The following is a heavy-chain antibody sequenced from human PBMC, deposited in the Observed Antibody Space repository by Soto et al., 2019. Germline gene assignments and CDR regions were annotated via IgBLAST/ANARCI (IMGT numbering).Heavy chain of an antibody. D-gene: IGHD6-19*01. V-gene: IGHV3-23*01. CDR1: GFTFSSYA. CDR3: ARRSSGWYFDY. Sequence: EVQLLESGGGLVQPGGSLRLSCAASGFTFSSYAMSWVRQAPGKGLEWVSAISGSGGSTYYADSVKGRFTISRDNTKNTMSLQMNSLRAEDTAVYNCARRSSGWYFDYWGQGTLVTVSS. J-gene: IGHJ4*02. CDR2: ISGSGGST.